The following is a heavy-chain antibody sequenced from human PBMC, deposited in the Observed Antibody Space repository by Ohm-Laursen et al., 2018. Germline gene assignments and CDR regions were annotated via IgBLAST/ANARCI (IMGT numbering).Heavy chain of an antibody. V-gene: IGHV1-46*01. Sequence: ASVKVSCKASGYTFTGYYMHWVRQAPGQGLEWMGIINTGGGSTSHAQKFQGRLTMTRDTSTSTVYMELSSLRSEDMAVYYCARARGNWKRDYYYAMDVWGQGTTVTVSS. J-gene: IGHJ6*02. CDR3: ARARGNWKRDYYYAMDV. CDR1: GYTFTGYY. D-gene: IGHD1-1*01. CDR2: INTGGGST.